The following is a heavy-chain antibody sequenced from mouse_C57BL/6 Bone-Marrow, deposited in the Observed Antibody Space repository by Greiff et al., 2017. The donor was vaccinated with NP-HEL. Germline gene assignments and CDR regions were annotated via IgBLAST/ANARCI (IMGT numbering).Heavy chain of an antibody. J-gene: IGHJ3*01. V-gene: IGHV1-50*01. CDR3: AFYGNYVAWFAY. D-gene: IGHD2-1*01. CDR1: GYTFTSYW. Sequence: QVQLQQPGAELVKPGASVKLSCKASGYTFTSYWMQWVKQRPGQGLEWIGEIDPSDSYTNYNQKFKGKATLTVDTSSSTAYMQLSSLTSEDSAVYYCAFYGNYVAWFAYWGQGTLVTVSA. CDR2: IDPSDSYT.